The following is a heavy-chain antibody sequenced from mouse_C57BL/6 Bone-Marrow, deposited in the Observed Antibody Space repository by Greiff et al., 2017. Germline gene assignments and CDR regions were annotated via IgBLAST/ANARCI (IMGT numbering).Heavy chain of an antibody. V-gene: IGHV1-26*01. CDR1: GYTFTDYY. CDR2: INPNNGGT. CDR3: AREVITTVVATDFDY. D-gene: IGHD1-1*01. Sequence: EVKLVESGPELVKPGASVKISCKASGYTFTDYYMNWVKQSHGKSLEWIGDINPNNGGTSYNQKFKGKATLTVDKSSSTAYMELRSLTSEDSAVYYCAREVITTVVATDFDYWGQGTTLTVSS. J-gene: IGHJ2*01.